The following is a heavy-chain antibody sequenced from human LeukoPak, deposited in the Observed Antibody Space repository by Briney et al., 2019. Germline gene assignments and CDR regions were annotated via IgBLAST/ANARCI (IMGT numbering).Heavy chain of an antibody. CDR1: GFTFTRYG. V-gene: IGHV3-30*02. CDR3: ANVGADCSSTSWR. Sequence: AESLRLSCAASGFTFTRYGMHWFRQGTAKGLEWVEFIRYDGSNKYYADSVKGRFTIPRDNSKNTLYLQMNSLRAEDTAVYYCANVGADCSSTSWRWGQGTLVTVSS. D-gene: IGHD2-2*01. CDR2: IRYDGSNK. J-gene: IGHJ4*02.